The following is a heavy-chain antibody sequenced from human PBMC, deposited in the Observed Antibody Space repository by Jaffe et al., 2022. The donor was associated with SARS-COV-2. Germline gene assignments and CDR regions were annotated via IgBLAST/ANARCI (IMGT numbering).Heavy chain of an antibody. J-gene: IGHJ4*02. D-gene: IGHD2-15*01. CDR1: GFTFSSYA. V-gene: IGHV3-30-3*01. Sequence: QVQLVESGGGVVQPGRSLRLSCAASGFTFSSYAMHWVRQAPGKGLEWVAVISYDGSNKYYADSVKGRFTISRDNSKNTLYLQMNSLRAEDTAVYYCARDRWIGYCSGGSCNSGLFDYWGQGTLVTVSS. CDR2: ISYDGSNK. CDR3: ARDRWIGYCSGGSCNSGLFDY.